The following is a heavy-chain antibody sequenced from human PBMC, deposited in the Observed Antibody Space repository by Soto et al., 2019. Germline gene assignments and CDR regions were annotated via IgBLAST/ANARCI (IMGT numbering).Heavy chain of an antibody. V-gene: IGHV4-4*07. CDR2: MFSSGST. D-gene: IGHD1-1*01. CDR1: GGSMSTYY. J-gene: IGHJ5*01. Sequence: SETLSLTCTVSGGSMSTYYWSWIRQPAGKGLQWIGRMFSSGSTNYDPSLKSRVSMSLDTSKNQFSLYLRSVTAADTAVYYCARGTTDSGKNWFNSWGQGTPATVSS. CDR3: ARGTTDSGKNWFNS.